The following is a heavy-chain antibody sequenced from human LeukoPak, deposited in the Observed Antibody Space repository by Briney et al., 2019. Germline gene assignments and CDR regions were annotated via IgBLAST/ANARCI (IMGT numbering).Heavy chain of an antibody. V-gene: IGHV3-33*06. CDR1: GFTFSSYG. Sequence: PGGSLRLSRAASGFTFSSYGMHWVRQAPGKGLEWVAVIWYDGSNKYYADSVKGRFTISRDNSKNTLYLQMNSLRAEDTAVYYCAKARYSYDHYYFDYWGQGTLVTVSS. CDR3: AKARYSYDHYYFDY. CDR2: IWYDGSNK. J-gene: IGHJ4*02. D-gene: IGHD5-18*01.